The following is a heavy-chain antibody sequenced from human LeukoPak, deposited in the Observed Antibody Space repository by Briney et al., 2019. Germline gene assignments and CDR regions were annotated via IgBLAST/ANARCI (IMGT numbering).Heavy chain of an antibody. CDR2: ISSSGSSI. V-gene: IGHV3-11*04. CDR3: ARRGPYSSGWYGVDYFDY. CDR1: GFTFSDYY. J-gene: IGHJ4*02. D-gene: IGHD6-13*01. Sequence: GSLRLSCAASGFTFSDYYMSWIRQAPGKGLEWVSYISSSGSSIYYADSVKGRFTISRDNSKNTLYLQMISLRAEDTAVYYCARRGPYSSGWYGVDYFDYWGQGTLVTVSS.